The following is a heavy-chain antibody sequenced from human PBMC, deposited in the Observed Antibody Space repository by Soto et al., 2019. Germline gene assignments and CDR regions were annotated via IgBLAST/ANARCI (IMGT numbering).Heavy chain of an antibody. CDR1: GFTFTSSA. CDR2: IVVGSGNT. Sequence: SVKVSCKASGFTFTSSAVQWVRQARGQRLEWIGWIVVGSGNTNYAQKFQERVTITRDMSTSTAYMELSSLRSEDTAVYYCAAQKESIAARLYYYGMDVWGQGTTVTVSS. V-gene: IGHV1-58*01. J-gene: IGHJ6*02. CDR3: AAQKESIAARLYYYGMDV. D-gene: IGHD6-6*01.